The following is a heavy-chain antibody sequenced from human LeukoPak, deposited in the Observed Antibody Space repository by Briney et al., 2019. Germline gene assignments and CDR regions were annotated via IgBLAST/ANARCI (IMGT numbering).Heavy chain of an antibody. CDR1: GFTVSAKY. CDR2: IYSDGGT. V-gene: IGHV3-66*02. J-gene: IGHJ5*01. Sequence: GGSLRLSCAASGFTVSAKYMSWVRQNPGKGLDWISSIYSDGGTNYADSVKGRFTISRDNSKNTLYLQMNSLRPEDTAVYYCARDGGFGGPGGDNWFDSWGQGALVTVSS. CDR3: ARDGGFGGPGGDNWFDS. D-gene: IGHD3-16*01.